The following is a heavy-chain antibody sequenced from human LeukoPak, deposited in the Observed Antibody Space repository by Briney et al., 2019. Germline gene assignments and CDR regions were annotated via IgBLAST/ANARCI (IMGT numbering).Heavy chain of an antibody. CDR1: GGTFSSNR. Sequence: ASVKVSCKSSGGTFSSNRISWLRQAPGQDLEWMGGIIPIFGTTDYAQKFQGRVTITADEARSTAYMELSSLTFDDTAVYYCARDLLPMTVFGVVNDWGQGTLVTVSS. CDR3: ARDLLPMTVFGVVND. D-gene: IGHD3-3*01. J-gene: IGHJ4*02. CDR2: IIPIFGTT. V-gene: IGHV1-69*13.